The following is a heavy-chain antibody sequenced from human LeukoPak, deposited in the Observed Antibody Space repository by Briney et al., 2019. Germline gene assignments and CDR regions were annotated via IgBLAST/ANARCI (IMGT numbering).Heavy chain of an antibody. CDR1: GYTFTSYD. CDR3: ARDPSGYEALSPFDY. CDR2: MNPNSGNT. V-gene: IGHV1-8*01. Sequence: ASVKVSCKASGYTFTSYDINWVRQATGQGLEWMGWMNPNSGNTGYAQKFQGRVTITRDTSASTAYMELSSLRSEDTAVYYCARDPSGYEALSPFDYWGQGTLVTVSS. J-gene: IGHJ4*02. D-gene: IGHD5-12*01.